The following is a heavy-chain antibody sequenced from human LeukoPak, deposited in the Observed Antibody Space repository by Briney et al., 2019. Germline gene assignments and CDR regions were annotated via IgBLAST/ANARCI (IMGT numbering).Heavy chain of an antibody. CDR1: GFAFSFYA. D-gene: IGHD6-19*01. Sequence: GSLRLSCAASGFAFSFYAMSWLRQPPGKGLEWVSTINANSGTTSYAAFVRGRFTISRDNSKNTLYLQVNTLRADDTATYYCAKPISGGLAVTADWFHPWGQGTLVVVSS. CDR2: INANSGTT. V-gene: IGHV3-23*01. CDR3: AKPISGGLAVTADWFHP. J-gene: IGHJ5*01.